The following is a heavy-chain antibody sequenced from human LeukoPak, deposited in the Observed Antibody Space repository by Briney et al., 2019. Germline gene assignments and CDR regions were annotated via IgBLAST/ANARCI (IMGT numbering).Heavy chain of an antibody. Sequence: SGGSLRLSCAASGFTFSTYGMSWVRQAPGKGLECVSVTSGSGGSTYSADSVKGRFTISRDNTKNTLYLQMNSLRTEDTAVYYCARGGLGSAFDNWGQGTLVTVSS. V-gene: IGHV3-23*01. D-gene: IGHD6-19*01. CDR1: GFTFSTYG. J-gene: IGHJ4*02. CDR3: ARGGLGSAFDN. CDR2: TSGSGGST.